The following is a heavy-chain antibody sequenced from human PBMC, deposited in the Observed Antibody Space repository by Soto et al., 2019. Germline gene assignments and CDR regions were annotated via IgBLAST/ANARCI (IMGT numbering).Heavy chain of an antibody. J-gene: IGHJ6*03. CDR3: AREAGGQYCSSTSCEMHYYYYMDV. CDR2: INPNSGGT. D-gene: IGHD2-2*01. V-gene: IGHV1-2*04. Sequence: ASVKVSCKASGYTFTGYYMHWVRQAPGQGLEWMGWINPNSGGTNYAQKFQGWVTMTRDTSISTAYMELSRLRSDDTAVYYCAREAGGQYCSSTSCEMHYYYYMDVWGKGTTVTVSS. CDR1: GYTFTGYY.